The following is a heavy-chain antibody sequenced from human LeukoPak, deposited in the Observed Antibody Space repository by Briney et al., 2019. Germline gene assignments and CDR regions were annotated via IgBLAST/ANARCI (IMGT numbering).Heavy chain of an antibody. Sequence: ASVKVSCKASGYTFTSYYMHWVRQAPGQGLEWMGIINPSGGSTSYAQKFQGRVTITRDMSTSTVYMELSSLRSEDTAVYYCAREKGALEYSSSSPLDVWGKGTTVTVSS. D-gene: IGHD6-6*01. CDR1: GYTFTSYY. J-gene: IGHJ6*04. V-gene: IGHV1-46*01. CDR2: INPSGGST. CDR3: AREKGALEYSSSSPLDV.